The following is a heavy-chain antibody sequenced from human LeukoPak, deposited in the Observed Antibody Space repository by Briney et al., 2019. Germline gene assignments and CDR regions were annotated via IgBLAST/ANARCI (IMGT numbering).Heavy chain of an antibody. Sequence: PGGSLRLSCAASGFTFSSYSMNWVRQAPGKGLEWVSYISSSSSTIYYADSVKGRFTISRDNAKNSLYLQMNSLRAEDTAVYYCAIAKQSGSRFHDAFDIWGQGTMVTVSS. CDR3: AIAKQSGSRFHDAFDI. CDR1: GFTFSSYS. D-gene: IGHD6-13*01. V-gene: IGHV3-48*01. CDR2: ISSSSSTI. J-gene: IGHJ3*02.